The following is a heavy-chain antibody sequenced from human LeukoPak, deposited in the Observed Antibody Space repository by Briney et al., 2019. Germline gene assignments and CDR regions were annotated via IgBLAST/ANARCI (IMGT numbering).Heavy chain of an antibody. CDR3: ARNIGYYDSSGYKPTTPFDY. D-gene: IGHD3-22*01. CDR1: GFTFSSYS. CDR2: ISSSSSTI. V-gene: IGHV3-48*01. Sequence: GGSLRLSCAASGFTFSSYSMNWVRQAPGKGLEWVSYISSSSSTIYYADSVKGRFTISRDNAKNSLYLQMNSLRAEDTAVYYCARNIGYYDSSGYKPTTPFDYWGQGTLVTVSS. J-gene: IGHJ4*02.